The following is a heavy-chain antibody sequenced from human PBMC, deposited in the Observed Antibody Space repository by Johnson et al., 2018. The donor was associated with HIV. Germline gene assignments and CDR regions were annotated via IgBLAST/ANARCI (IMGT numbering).Heavy chain of an antibody. D-gene: IGHD2-21*01. CDR3: ARDRDRKEGDAFDI. J-gene: IGHJ3*02. V-gene: IGHV3-7*01. Sequence: VQLVESGGGLVQPGGSLRLSCAASGFTFSSYWMSWVRQAPGKGLEWVANIKQDGSEKYYVDSVKGRFTISRDNAKNSLYLQMNSLRAEDTAVYYCARDRDRKEGDAFDIWGQGTMVTVSS. CDR1: GFTFSSYW. CDR2: IKQDGSEK.